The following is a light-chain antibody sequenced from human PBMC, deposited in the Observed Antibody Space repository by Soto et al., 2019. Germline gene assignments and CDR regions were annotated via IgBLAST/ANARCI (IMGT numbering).Light chain of an antibody. Sequence: EIVLTQSPGTLSLSPGDRATLSCRASQIVSSSYLAWYQQKPGQAPRLLIYDASSRATGIPDRFSGSGSGTDFTLTINRLEPEDFAVYYCHQYIDSPRTFGQGTKVEIK. CDR3: HQYIDSPRT. V-gene: IGKV3-20*01. J-gene: IGKJ1*01. CDR1: QIVSSSY. CDR2: DAS.